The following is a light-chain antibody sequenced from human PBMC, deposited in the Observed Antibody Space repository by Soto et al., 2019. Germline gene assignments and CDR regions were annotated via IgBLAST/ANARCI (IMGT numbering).Light chain of an antibody. Sequence: EIVLTQSPGTLSLSPGDRATLSCRASQSVSTNYLAWYQQKPGQAPRLLLYGASSRAIGIPDRFSGSGSGTDFTLTISRLEPEDFAVCYCQQYDTSPPLTFGGGTKVEIK. V-gene: IGKV3-20*01. CDR2: GAS. J-gene: IGKJ4*02. CDR1: QSVSTNY. CDR3: QQYDTSPPLT.